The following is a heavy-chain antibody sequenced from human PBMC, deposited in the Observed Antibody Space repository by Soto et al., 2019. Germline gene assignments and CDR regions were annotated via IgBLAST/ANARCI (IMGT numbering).Heavy chain of an antibody. V-gene: IGHV3-48*03. CDR3: ARIGAGGWDIPFDN. J-gene: IGHJ4*02. CDR1: GFTLSSFE. D-gene: IGHD3-16*01. CDR2: ISDSGNII. Sequence: EVQLVESGGDLVRPGGSLRLSCAASGFTLSSFEMTWVRQAPGKGLEWIAYISDSGNIIYYADSVKGRFTVSRDDAKNSLYLQMNRLRAEDTALYYCARIGAGGWDIPFDNWGQGTLVTVSS.